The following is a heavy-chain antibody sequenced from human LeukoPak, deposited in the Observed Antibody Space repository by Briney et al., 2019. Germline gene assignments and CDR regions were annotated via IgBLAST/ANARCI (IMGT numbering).Heavy chain of an antibody. CDR3: AEGRYGAFDI. J-gene: IGHJ3*02. D-gene: IGHD3-16*01. Sequence: GGSLRLSCEASGFTFSRYGMSWVRQAPGKGLEWVSAIRGSGGSTYYADSVKGRFTISRDNAKNSLYLQMNSLRAEDTALYYCAEGRYGAFDIWGQGTMVIVSS. CDR2: IRGSGGST. V-gene: IGHV3-23*01. CDR1: GFTFSRYG.